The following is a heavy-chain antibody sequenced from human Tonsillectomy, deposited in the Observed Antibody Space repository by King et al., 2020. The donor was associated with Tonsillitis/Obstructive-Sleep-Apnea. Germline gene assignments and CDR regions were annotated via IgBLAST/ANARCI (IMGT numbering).Heavy chain of an antibody. CDR3: VRRLVEVPGFTNWFEP. V-gene: IGHV4-39*01. CDR2: LSYGKTA. Sequence: LQLQESGPGLVKTLETLSLTCTVSGGSITSKTDYWGWIRQAPGTGLEWIGSLSYGKTASYNPSLGSRVTISLHTSENQFSLNLTSVTAADTAVYFCVRRLVEVPGFTNWFEPWGQGTLVTISS. J-gene: IGHJ5*02. CDR1: GGSITSKTDY. D-gene: IGHD2-8*02.